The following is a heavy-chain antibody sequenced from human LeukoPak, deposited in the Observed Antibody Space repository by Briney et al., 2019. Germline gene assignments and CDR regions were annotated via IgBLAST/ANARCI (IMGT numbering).Heavy chain of an antibody. CDR1: GFTFKNYG. V-gene: IGHV3-30*02. CDR3: AKARAGVDAYGSGSSGYFDY. J-gene: IGHJ4*02. D-gene: IGHD3-10*01. Sequence: GGSLRLSCAASGFTFKNYGMHWVRQAPGKGLEWVALIRNDASNQYYADSVKGRFTISRDNSKNTLYLQMNSLRAEDTAVYYCAKARAGVDAYGSGSSGYFDYWGQGTLVTVSS. CDR2: IRNDASNQ.